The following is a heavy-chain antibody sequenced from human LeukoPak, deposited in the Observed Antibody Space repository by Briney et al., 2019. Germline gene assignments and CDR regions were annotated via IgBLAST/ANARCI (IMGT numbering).Heavy chain of an antibody. D-gene: IGHD2-8*01. J-gene: IGHJ4*02. CDR3: ARGANGFDY. CDR1: GFSFSTYW. V-gene: IGHV3-7*04. Sequence: GGSLRLSCAASGFSFSTYWTSWVRQAPGQGLEWVANIEQDGTENNYVDSVRGRFTISRDNAKNSLYLQMSSLRAADTAIYYCARGANGFDYWGQGTLVTVSS. CDR2: IEQDGTEN.